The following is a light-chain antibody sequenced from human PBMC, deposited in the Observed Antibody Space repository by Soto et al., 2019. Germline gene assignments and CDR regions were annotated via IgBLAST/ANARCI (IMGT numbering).Light chain of an antibody. CDR2: DAS. V-gene: IGKV3-11*01. Sequence: EIVLTQSPVTLSLSPGERATLSCRASQSVSSYLVWYQQKPGQAPRLLIYDASNRATGNPARFSGSGSGTDFTLTISSLEPDDFAVYYCQQHSNWQITIGGGTTVEIK. J-gene: IGKJ4*01. CDR1: QSVSSY. CDR3: QQHSNWQIT.